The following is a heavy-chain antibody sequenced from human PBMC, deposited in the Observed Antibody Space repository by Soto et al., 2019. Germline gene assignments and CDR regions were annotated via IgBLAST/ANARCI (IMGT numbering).Heavy chain of an antibody. Sequence: QLQLQESGPGLVKPSETLSLTCTVSGGSISSSSYYWGWIRQPPGKGLEWIGSIYYSGSTYYTPSLKSRVTISVDTSKTQFSLKLSSVTAADTAVYYCARHQSHSSSYVDPWGQGTLVTVSS. V-gene: IGHV4-39*01. D-gene: IGHD6-13*01. CDR2: IYYSGST. CDR1: GGSISSSSYY. CDR3: ARHQSHSSSYVDP. J-gene: IGHJ5*02.